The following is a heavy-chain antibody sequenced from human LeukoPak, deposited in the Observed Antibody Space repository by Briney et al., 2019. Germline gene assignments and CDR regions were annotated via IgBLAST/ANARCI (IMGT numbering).Heavy chain of an antibody. CDR2: ISAYNGNT. V-gene: IGHV1-18*01. D-gene: IGHD6-13*01. CDR3: ARVTAAAGNFDY. J-gene: IGHJ4*02. CDR1: GYTFTSYD. Sequence: ASVKVSCKASGYTFTSYDINWVRQAPGQGLEWMGWISAYNGNTSYAQKLQGRVTMTTDTSTSRAYMELRSLRSDDTAVYYCARVTAAAGNFDYWGQGTLVTVSS.